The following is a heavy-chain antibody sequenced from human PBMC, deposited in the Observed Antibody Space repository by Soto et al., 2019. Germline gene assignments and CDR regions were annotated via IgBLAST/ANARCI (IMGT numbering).Heavy chain of an antibody. Sequence: SETLSLTCAVYGGSFSGYYWSWIRQPPGKGLEWIGEINHSGSTNYNPSLKSRVTISLDTAKNQFSLKLSSVTAADTALYYRARKAAAGTMGRTRGVNWFDPWGQGTLVTVSS. CDR3: ARKAAAGTMGRTRGVNWFDP. CDR2: INHSGST. V-gene: IGHV4-34*01. CDR1: GGSFSGYY. D-gene: IGHD6-13*01. J-gene: IGHJ5*02.